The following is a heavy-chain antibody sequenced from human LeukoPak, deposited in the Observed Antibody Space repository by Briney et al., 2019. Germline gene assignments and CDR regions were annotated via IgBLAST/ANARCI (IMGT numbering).Heavy chain of an antibody. CDR2: ISSSGSTI. D-gene: IGHD2-2*01. CDR1: GFTFSDYY. J-gene: IGHJ6*02. Sequence: GGSLRLSCAASGFTFSDYYMSWIRQAPGKGLEWVSCISSSGSTIYYADSVKGRFTISRDNAKNSLYLQMNSLRAEDTAVYYCARDVGYCSSTSCPFNYYYGMDVWGQGTTVTVSS. V-gene: IGHV3-11*01. CDR3: ARDVGYCSSTSCPFNYYYGMDV.